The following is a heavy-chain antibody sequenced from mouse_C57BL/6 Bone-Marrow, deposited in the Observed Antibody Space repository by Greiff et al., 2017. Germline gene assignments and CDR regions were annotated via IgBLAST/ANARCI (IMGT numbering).Heavy chain of an antibody. CDR1: GYSITSGYY. J-gene: IGHJ3*01. CDR2: ISYDGSN. V-gene: IGHV3-6*01. Sequence: EVHLVESGPGLVKPSQSLSLTCSVTGYSITSGYYWNWIRQFPGNKLEWMGYISYDGSNNYNPSLKNRISITRDTSKNQFFLKLNSVTTEDTATYYCARDYDYEVPFAYWGQGTLVTVSA. D-gene: IGHD2-4*01. CDR3: ARDYDYEVPFAY.